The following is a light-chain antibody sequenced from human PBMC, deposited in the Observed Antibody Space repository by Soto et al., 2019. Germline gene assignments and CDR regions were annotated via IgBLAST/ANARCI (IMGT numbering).Light chain of an antibody. CDR3: SSYASTGTRV. CDR2: DVS. V-gene: IGLV2-14*01. Sequence: SALTQPASVSGSPGQSITISCSGTSSDIGGYNSVSWYQQHPGNAPQLMIYDVSYRPSGVSSRFSGSKSGNTASLTISGLRPEDDADYYCSSYASTGTRVFGGGTKVTVL. CDR1: SSDIGGYNS. J-gene: IGLJ2*01.